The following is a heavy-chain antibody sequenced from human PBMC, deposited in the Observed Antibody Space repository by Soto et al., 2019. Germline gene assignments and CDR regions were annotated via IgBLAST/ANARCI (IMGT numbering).Heavy chain of an antibody. CDR1: GYSFTSYL. CDR3: ARLGANGSYQYYGMYV. Sequence: GSLKISCKGSGYSFTSYLISWVRQMPGKGLEWMGRIDPSDSYTNYSPSFQGHVTISADKSISTAYLQWSSLKASDTAMYYCARLGANGSYQYYGMYVWGQGTTVTVSS. D-gene: IGHD1-26*01. J-gene: IGHJ6*02. V-gene: IGHV5-10-1*01. CDR2: IDPSDSYT.